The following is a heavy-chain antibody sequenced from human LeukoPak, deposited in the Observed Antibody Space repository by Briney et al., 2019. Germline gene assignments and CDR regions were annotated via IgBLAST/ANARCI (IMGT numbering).Heavy chain of an antibody. CDR3: ARARCSGGSCYFDY. D-gene: IGHD2-15*01. J-gene: IGHJ4*02. V-gene: IGHV3-48*04. CDR2: ISSSSSTI. CDR1: GFTFSSYS. Sequence: GGSLRLSCAASGFTFSSYSMNWVRQTPGKGLEWVSYISSSSSTIYYADSVKGRFTISRDNAKNSLYLQMNSLRAEDTAVYYCARARCSGGSCYFDYWGQGTLVTVSS.